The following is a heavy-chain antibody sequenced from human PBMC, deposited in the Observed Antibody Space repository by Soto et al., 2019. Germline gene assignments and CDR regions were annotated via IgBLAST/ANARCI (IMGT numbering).Heavy chain of an antibody. Sequence: ASVNVSCKASGYSFTIYGITWARQAPGQGLEWMGWISTYDGNTNYAQNFQGRVSMARDTYTSTAYMELRSLRSDDTAVYYCARDRGRYCIGGTCTFDYWGQGTLVTVSS. CDR1: GYSFTIYG. D-gene: IGHD2-15*01. CDR2: ISTYDGNT. CDR3: ARDRGRYCIGGTCTFDY. J-gene: IGHJ4*02. V-gene: IGHV1-18*01.